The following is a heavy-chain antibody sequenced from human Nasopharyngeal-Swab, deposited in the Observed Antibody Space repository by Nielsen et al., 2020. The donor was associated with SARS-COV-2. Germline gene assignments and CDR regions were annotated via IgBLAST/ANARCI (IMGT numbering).Heavy chain of an antibody. V-gene: IGHV3-53*01. CDR3: ARDVSSGWFGYGMDV. D-gene: IGHD6-19*01. J-gene: IGHJ6*02. Sequence: GGSLRLSCAASGFTVSSNYMSWVRQAPGKGLEWVSVIYSGGSTYYADSVKGRFTISRDNSKNTLYLQMNSLRAEDTAVYYCARDVSSGWFGYGMDVWGQGTTVTVSS. CDR2: IYSGGST. CDR1: GFTVSSNY.